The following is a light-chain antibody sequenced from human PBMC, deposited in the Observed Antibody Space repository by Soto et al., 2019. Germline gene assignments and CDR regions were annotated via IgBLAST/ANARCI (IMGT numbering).Light chain of an antibody. CDR3: ASYTTSSTYV. V-gene: IGLV2-14*03. CDR2: DVS. CDR1: SRDVGAFNY. J-gene: IGLJ1*01. Sequence: QSALTQPASVSGSPGNSIAISCTGTSRDVGAFNYVSWYQQHPGKAPKFMIFDVSSRPSGVSDRFSGSKSGNTASLTISWLQTEDEADYYCASYTTSSTYVFGTGTKVTVL.